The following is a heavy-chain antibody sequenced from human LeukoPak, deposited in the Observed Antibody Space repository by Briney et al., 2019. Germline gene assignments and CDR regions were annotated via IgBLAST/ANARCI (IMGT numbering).Heavy chain of an antibody. CDR2: LDPNDGET. D-gene: IGHD3-3*01. CDR3: AVSFLRFSPDFDY. J-gene: IGHJ4*02. V-gene: IGHV1-24*01. CDR1: GDTLIELS. Sequence: ASVRVSSKVSGDTLIELSIQWGREAPGKGLEWVGGLDPNDGETIYAQKFQGRVIMTEDTSTDTAYMELSSLRSEDTDVFYCAVSFLRFSPDFDYWGQGTLVTVSS.